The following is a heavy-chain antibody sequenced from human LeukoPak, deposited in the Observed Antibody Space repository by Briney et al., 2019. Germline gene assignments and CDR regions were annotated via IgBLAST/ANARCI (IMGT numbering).Heavy chain of an antibody. Sequence: PGGSLRLSCVASRITFEKSWINWVRQAPGRGLEWVANMKQGGSEKYYVDSVKGRFTISRDNAKNSLYLQMNSLRAEDTAVYYCARGVRGATQYDAFDLWGQGTMVTVSS. J-gene: IGHJ3*01. CDR1: RITFEKSW. V-gene: IGHV3-7*01. CDR2: MKQGGSEK. D-gene: IGHD3-10*01. CDR3: ARGVRGATQYDAFDL.